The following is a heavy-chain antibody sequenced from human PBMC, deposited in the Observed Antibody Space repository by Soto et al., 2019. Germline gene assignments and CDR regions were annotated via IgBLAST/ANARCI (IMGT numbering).Heavy chain of an antibody. V-gene: IGHV1-2*02. CDR2: INPNSGGT. J-gene: IGHJ4*02. CDR3: ASGPTLLRWRESGIRELEY. D-gene: IGHD3-16*01. Sequence: RRWLHHETEQGLEWMGWINPNSGGTNYAQKFQGRVTMTRDTSISTAYMELSRLRSDDTAVYYCASGPTLLRWRESGIRELEYLGKGTLVTGFS.